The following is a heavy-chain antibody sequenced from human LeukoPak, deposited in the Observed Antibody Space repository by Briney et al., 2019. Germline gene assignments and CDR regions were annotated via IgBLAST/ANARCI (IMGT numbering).Heavy chain of an antibody. V-gene: IGHV4-4*02. D-gene: IGHD3-22*01. Sequence: SGALSLTCAVSGGSISGSNWWSWDRQPPGKGLEWIGEIHHSGSTNYKPSLRSRVTMSVDKSANQFSLKLNSVTVTDTAVYYCARAATYYDISTYGHLDVWGQGTTVTVSS. CDR1: GGSISGSNW. J-gene: IGHJ6*02. CDR2: IHHSGST. CDR3: ARAATYYDISTYGHLDV.